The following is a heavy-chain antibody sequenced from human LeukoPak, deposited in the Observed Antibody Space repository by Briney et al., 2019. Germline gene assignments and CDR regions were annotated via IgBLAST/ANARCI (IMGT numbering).Heavy chain of an antibody. J-gene: IGHJ6*03. CDR2: MNPNSGNT. CDR3: ARGGLGRRYYYMDV. Sequence: ASVRVSCKASGYTFTSYDINWVRQATGQGLEWMGWMNPNSGNTGYAQKFRGRVTITRNTSISTAYMELSSLRSEDTAVYYCARGGLGRRYYYMDVWGKGTTVTVSS. V-gene: IGHV1-8*03. D-gene: IGHD7-27*01. CDR1: GYTFTSYD.